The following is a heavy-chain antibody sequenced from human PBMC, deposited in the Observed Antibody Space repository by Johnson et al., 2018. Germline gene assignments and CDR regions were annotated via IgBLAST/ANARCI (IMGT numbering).Heavy chain of an antibody. CDR2: ISYDGSNQ. V-gene: IGHV3-30-3*01. J-gene: IGHJ6*03. D-gene: IGHD7-27*01. Sequence: VQLVESGGGVVQPGRSLRLSCAASGFTLSNYAMHWVRQAPGKGLEWVAVISYDGSNQYYTDSVKGRFTISRDNSKNTLYLQMNSLRAEDTAVYYWARAPGYYYNIDVWGKVTTVTVSS. CDR1: GFTLSNYA. CDR3: ARAPGYYYNIDV.